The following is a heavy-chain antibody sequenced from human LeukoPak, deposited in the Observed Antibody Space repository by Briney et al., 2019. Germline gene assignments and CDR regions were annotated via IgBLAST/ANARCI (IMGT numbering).Heavy chain of an antibody. CDR2: IRYDESHK. J-gene: IGHJ4*02. V-gene: IGHV3-30*02. Sequence: PGGSLRLSCAASGFTFSSYDMHWVRQAPGKGLEWVAFIRYDESHKYYADSVKGRFTISRDNSKNTLYLQMNSLRAEDAALYYCAKQRGNSPARHYFDYWGQGTLVTVSS. CDR3: AKQRGNSPARHYFDY. D-gene: IGHD4-23*01. CDR1: GFTFSSYD.